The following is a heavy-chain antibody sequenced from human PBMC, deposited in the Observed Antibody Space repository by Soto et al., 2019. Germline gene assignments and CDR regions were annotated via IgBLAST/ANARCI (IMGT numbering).Heavy chain of an antibody. V-gene: IGHV4-30-2*02. CDR2: IYHIGST. CDR3: ARFPRGYSYGHFDY. J-gene: IGHJ4*02. CDR1: GGSISSGGYS. Sequence: SETLSLTCAVSGGSISSGGYSWSWIRQPPGKGLEWIGYIYHIGSTYYNPSLKSRVTISVDTSKNQFSLKLSSVTAADTAVYYCARFPRGYSYGHFDYWGQGTLVTVSS. D-gene: IGHD5-18*01.